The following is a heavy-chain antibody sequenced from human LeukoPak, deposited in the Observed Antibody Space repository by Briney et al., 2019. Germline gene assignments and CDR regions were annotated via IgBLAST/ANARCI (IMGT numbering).Heavy chain of an antibody. D-gene: IGHD3-10*01. Sequence: WIRQSPGKGLEWVANIKQDGSEKYYVDSVKGRFTISRDNAKNSLYLQMNSLRAEDTAVYYCARELWFGELLGGAFDIWGQGTMVTVSS. CDR2: IKQDGSEK. J-gene: IGHJ3*02. V-gene: IGHV3-7*01. CDR3: ARELWFGELLGGAFDI.